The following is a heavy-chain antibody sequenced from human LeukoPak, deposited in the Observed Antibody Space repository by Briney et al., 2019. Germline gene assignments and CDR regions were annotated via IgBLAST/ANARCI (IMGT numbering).Heavy chain of an antibody. CDR2: IYYSGST. Sequence: SETLSLTCTVSGGSISSYYWSWIRQPPGKGLEWIGYIYYSGSTSYNPSLKSRVTISVDTSKNQISLKLSSVTAADTAVYYCARGDFWSGYYDYWGQGTLVTVSS. V-gene: IGHV4-59*01. CDR1: GGSISSYY. CDR3: ARGDFWSGYYDY. D-gene: IGHD3-3*01. J-gene: IGHJ4*02.